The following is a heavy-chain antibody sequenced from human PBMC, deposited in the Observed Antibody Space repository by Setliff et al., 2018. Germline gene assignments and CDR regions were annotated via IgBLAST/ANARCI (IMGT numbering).Heavy chain of an antibody. D-gene: IGHD6-6*01. V-gene: IGHV3-23*01. J-gene: IGHJ5*02. Sequence: LRLSCAASGFTFSSYAMSWVRQAPGKGLEWVSAISRSGGSTYYADSVKGRFTISRDNSKNTLYLQMNSLRAEDTAVYYCAKEGAGYSSSSDRFDPWGQGTLVTVSS. CDR1: GFTFSSYA. CDR3: AKEGAGYSSSSDRFDP. CDR2: ISRSGGST.